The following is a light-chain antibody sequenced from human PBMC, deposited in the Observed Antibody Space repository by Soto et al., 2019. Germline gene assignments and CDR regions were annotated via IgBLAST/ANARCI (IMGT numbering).Light chain of an antibody. CDR2: GGS. V-gene: IGKV3-20*01. CDR1: QSVSSNH. Sequence: DIVLTQSPGTLSLSPGERATLSCRASQSVSSNHLAWYQQKPGQAPRLLIYGGSSRATGIPVRFSGSGSETDFTLTITRLEREDFAVYYCQQYSSSRTFGQGTKV. CDR3: QQYSSSRT. J-gene: IGKJ1*01.